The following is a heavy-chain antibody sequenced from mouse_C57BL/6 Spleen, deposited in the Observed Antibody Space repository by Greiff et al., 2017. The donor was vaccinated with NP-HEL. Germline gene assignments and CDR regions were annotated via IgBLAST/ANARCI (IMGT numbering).Heavy chain of an antibody. Sequence: DVKLVESGGGLVMPGGSLKLSCAASGFTFSDYGMHWVRQAPEKGLEWVAYISSGSSTIYYADTVKGRFTISRDNAKNTLFLQMTSLRSEDTAMYYCARFSSPCYAMDYWGQGTSVTVSS. CDR1: GFTFSDYG. J-gene: IGHJ4*01. CDR2: ISSGSSTI. V-gene: IGHV5-17*01. D-gene: IGHD1-1*01. CDR3: ARFSSPCYAMDY.